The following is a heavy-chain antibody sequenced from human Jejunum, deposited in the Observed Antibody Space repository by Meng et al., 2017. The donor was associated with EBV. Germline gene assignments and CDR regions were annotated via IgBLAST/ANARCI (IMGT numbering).Heavy chain of an antibody. Sequence: VRLVDFGGGLVKPGGSLRLSCEVSGFTFSDYSMSWMRQAPGKGLEWVSYISSGGTTIYYADSVKGRFTISRDNGKNSLYLEMNSLRADDTAMYYCASPPGGGTGGYWGQGTLVTVSS. CDR1: GFTFSDYS. CDR3: ASPPGGGTGGY. J-gene: IGHJ4*02. V-gene: IGHV3-11*01. D-gene: IGHD2-8*02. CDR2: ISSGGTTI.